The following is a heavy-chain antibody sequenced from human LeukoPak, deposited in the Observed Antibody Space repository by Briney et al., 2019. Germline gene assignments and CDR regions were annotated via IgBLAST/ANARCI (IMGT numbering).Heavy chain of an antibody. CDR1: GYRFTSYY. D-gene: IGHD6-13*01. J-gene: IGHJ5*02. Sequence: ASVKIFFKASGYRFTSYYVNWVRQAPGQGLEWMGIINPNGGGTTYTGKFQGRVTITRDTSTSTVYMVLSSMRPDDTAVYYCARDPISSNWPRGHFFDPWGQGTLVTVSS. V-gene: IGHV1-46*01. CDR2: INPNGGGT. CDR3: ARDPISSNWPRGHFFDP.